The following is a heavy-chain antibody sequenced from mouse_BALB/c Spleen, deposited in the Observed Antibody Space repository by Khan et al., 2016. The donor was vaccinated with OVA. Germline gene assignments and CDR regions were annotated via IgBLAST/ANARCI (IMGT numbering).Heavy chain of an antibody. Sequence: EVELVESGGGLVQSGGSRKLSCAASGFTFTSYGMHWIRQAPEKGLEWDAYISSDSNTIYYADTVKGRFTISRDNPKNTLFLQMTSLRSGDTAMYFCATSYFYGYYFDYWGQGTTRTVSS. D-gene: IGHD1-1*01. J-gene: IGHJ2*01. CDR1: GFTFTSYG. CDR3: ATSYFYGYYFDY. CDR2: ISSDSNTI. V-gene: IGHV5-17*02.